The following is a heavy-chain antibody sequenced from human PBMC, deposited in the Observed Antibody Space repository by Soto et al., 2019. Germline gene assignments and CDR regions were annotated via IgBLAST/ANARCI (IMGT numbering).Heavy chain of an antibody. CDR2: IIAYNGNT. Sequence: QVQLVQSGAEVKKPGASVKVSCKASGYTFTSYGISWVRQAPGQGLEWMGWIIAYNGNTNYAQKLQGRVTMTTDTSTSTAYMELRSLRSDDTAVYYCARALSDYYGSGPTPFDYWGQGTLVTVSS. CDR1: GYTFTSYG. D-gene: IGHD3-10*01. CDR3: ARALSDYYGSGPTPFDY. J-gene: IGHJ4*02. V-gene: IGHV1-18*01.